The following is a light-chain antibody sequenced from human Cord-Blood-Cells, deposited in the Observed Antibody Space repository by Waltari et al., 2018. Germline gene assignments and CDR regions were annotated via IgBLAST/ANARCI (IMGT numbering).Light chain of an antibody. J-gene: IGLJ3*02. V-gene: IGLV2-23*01. CDR2: EGS. CDR3: CSYAGSSTWV. CDR1: SSDVWSYNL. Sequence: QSALTQPASVSGSPGQSITISCTGTSSDVWSYNLVSWYQQHQGKDPKRMIYEGSKRPSGVSNRFSGSKSGNTASLTISGLQAEDEADYYCCSYAGSSTWVFGGGTKLTVL.